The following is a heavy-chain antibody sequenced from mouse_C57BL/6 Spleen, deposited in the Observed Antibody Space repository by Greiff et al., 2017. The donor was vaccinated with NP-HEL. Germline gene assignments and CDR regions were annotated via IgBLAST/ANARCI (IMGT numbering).Heavy chain of an antibody. Sequence: VQLKQSGPELVKPGASVKISCKASGYSFTGYYMNWVKQSPEKSLEWIGEINPSTGGTTYNQKFKAKATLTVDKSSSTAYMQLKSLTSEDSAVYYCARYYGSSPFDYWGQGTTLTVSS. CDR1: GYSFTGYY. J-gene: IGHJ2*01. CDR2: INPSTGGT. V-gene: IGHV1-42*01. CDR3: ARYYGSSPFDY. D-gene: IGHD1-1*01.